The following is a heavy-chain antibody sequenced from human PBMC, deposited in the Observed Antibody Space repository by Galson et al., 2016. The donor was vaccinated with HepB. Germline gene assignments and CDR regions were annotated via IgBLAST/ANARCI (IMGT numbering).Heavy chain of an antibody. Sequence: SLRLSCAASGFTFSSYWMSWVRQAPGRGLEWVANIRRDGSEKYYVDSVKARFTISRENAKNTLLLQMNTLRAEDTALYYCARKYCSTTTCYWVFDYWGLGTLVTVSS. CDR2: IRRDGSEK. J-gene: IGHJ4*02. CDR3: ARKYCSTTTCYWVFDY. V-gene: IGHV3-7*03. CDR1: GFTFSSYW. D-gene: IGHD2-2*01.